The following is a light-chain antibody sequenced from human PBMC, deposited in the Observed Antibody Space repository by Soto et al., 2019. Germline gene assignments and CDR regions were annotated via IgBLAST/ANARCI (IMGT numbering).Light chain of an antibody. J-gene: IGLJ2*01. V-gene: IGLV2-14*01. Sequence: QSALTQPASVSGSPGQSITISCSGTSSDVGGYNYVSWYQQHPGKAPKLMIYEVSYRPSGISDRFSGSKSANTASLTISGLQAEDEADYYCRSYTSSSSLEVVFGGGTKLTVL. CDR3: RSYTSSSSLEVV. CDR2: EVS. CDR1: SSDVGGYNY.